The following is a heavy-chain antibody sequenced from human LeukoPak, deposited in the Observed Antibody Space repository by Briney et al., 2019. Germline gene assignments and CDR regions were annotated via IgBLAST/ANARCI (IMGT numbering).Heavy chain of an antibody. CDR1: GFIFNAYG. CDR3: AKDSTHRLNYFYEGSGNFYNY. D-gene: IGHD3-22*01. CDR2: ISYDGSKK. J-gene: IGHJ4*02. Sequence: PGGSLRLSCVASGFIFNAYGMHWVRQAPGKGLEWVAVISYDGSKKYYGDFVKGRFTISRDDSKNTVYLQMNSLRVEDTAVYSCAKDSTHRLNYFYEGSGNFYNYWGQGTLVTVSS. V-gene: IGHV3-30*18.